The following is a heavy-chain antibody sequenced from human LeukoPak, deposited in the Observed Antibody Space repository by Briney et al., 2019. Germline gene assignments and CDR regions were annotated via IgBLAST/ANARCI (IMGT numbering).Heavy chain of an antibody. CDR2: INTSGST. J-gene: IGHJ6*03. CDR3: ARVRKGYYYYMDV. V-gene: IGHV4-4*07. D-gene: IGHD1-14*01. CDR1: GGSNSSYS. Sequence: SETLSLTCTVSGGSNSSYSWSLIRQPSGKGLEWIGRINTSGSTNYNPSLKSRVTMSVDTSKNQFSLKLSSVTAADTAVYYCARVRKGYYYYMDVWGKGTTVTVSS.